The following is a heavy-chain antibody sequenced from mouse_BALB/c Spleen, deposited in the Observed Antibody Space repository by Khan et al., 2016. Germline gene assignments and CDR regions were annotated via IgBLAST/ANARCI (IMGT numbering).Heavy chain of an antibody. CDR2: IDPANGNT. CDR3: ARSPYDYEVGFAY. V-gene: IGHV14-3*02. Sequence: VQLKQSGAELVKPGASVKLSCTASGFNIKDTYMHWVKQRPEQGLEWIGRIDPANGNTKYDPKFQGKATITADTSSNTAYLQLSSLTSEDTAVYYSARSPYDYEVGFAYWGRGTMVTVSA. D-gene: IGHD2-4*01. CDR1: GFNIKDTY. J-gene: IGHJ3*01.